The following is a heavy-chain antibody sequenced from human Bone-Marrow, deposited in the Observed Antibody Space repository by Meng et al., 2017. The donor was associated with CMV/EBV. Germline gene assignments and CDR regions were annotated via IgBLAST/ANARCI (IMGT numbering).Heavy chain of an antibody. Sequence: GESLKISCAASGFTFSSYAMHWVRQAPGKGLEWVAVISYDGSNKYYADSVKGRFTISRDNSKNTLYLQMNSLRAEDTAVYYCAREGQWLRAFDSWGQGTLVTVSS. CDR3: AREGQWLRAFDS. J-gene: IGHJ4*02. V-gene: IGHV3-30-3*01. D-gene: IGHD6-19*01. CDR1: GFTFSSYA. CDR2: ISYDGSNK.